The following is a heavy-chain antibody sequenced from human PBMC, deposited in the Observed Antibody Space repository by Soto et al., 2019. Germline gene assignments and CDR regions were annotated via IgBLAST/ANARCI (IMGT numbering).Heavy chain of an antibody. V-gene: IGHV4-30-4*01. Sequence: QVQLQESGPGLVKPSQTLSLTCTVSGGSISSGDYYWSWIRQPPGKGLEWIGYIYYSGSTYYNPSLKCRVTNPVDTSKNQFSLKLSSVTAADTAVYYCARERPDGSRLDPWGQGTLVTVSS. CDR2: IYYSGST. CDR3: ARERPDGSRLDP. CDR1: GGSISSGDYY. J-gene: IGHJ5*02. D-gene: IGHD6-13*01.